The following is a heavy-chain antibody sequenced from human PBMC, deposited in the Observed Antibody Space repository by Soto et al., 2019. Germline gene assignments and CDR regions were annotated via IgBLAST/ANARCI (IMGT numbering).Heavy chain of an antibody. J-gene: IGHJ5*02. CDR1: GFSLSTSGVG. Sequence: QITLKESGPTLVKPTQTLTLTCTFSGFSLSTSGVGVGWIRQPPGKALEWLALIYWDDDKRYSPSLKSRLTITKDTAKNQVALTTTNMDPVDTATYYCAPRLSHRTTVTPGSWFDPWGQGTLVTVSS. CDR2: IYWDDDK. V-gene: IGHV2-5*02. CDR3: APRLSHRTTVTPGSWFDP. D-gene: IGHD4-17*01.